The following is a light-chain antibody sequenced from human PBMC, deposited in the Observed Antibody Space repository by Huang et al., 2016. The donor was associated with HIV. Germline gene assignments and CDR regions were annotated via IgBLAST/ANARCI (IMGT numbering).Light chain of an antibody. J-gene: IGKJ1*01. CDR1: QSVLDSHNNENC. CDR3: HQYYNIPQT. Sequence: DIVVTQSPDSLAVSLGERATVNCKSSQSVLDSHNNENCLTWYQLKPGQPPKLLIYWAYNRESGVPDRFSGSGSGTEFSRTSTSRQAEDVAVCYCHQYYNIPQTFGQGTEEGI. CDR2: WAY. V-gene: IGKV4-1*01.